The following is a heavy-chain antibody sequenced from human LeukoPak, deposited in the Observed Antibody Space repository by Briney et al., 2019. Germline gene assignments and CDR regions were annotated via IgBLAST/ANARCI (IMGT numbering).Heavy chain of an antibody. CDR2: INPSGGST. Sequence: ASVKVSCKSSGYTFTSCYMHWLRPAPGQGLEWMGIINPSGGSTSYAQKFQGRVTMTRDTTTSTVYMELSSLRSEDTAVYYCARETVDTAMVDNWGQGTLVTVSS. J-gene: IGHJ4*02. CDR1: GYTFTSCY. CDR3: ARETVDTAMVDN. V-gene: IGHV1-46*01. D-gene: IGHD5-18*01.